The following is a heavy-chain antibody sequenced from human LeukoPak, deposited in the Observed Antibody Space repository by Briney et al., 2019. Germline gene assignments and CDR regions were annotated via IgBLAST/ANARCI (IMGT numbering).Heavy chain of an antibody. CDR2: VYYTGST. Sequence: SETLSLTCTVSGGSISSYYWSWVRQPPGKGLEWVGFVYYTGSTNYSPSLKSRVTISVDTSKNQFTLKLRSVTAADTAVYYCARISSSNWYNERGAFDVWGQGTMVTVSS. D-gene: IGHD6-13*01. J-gene: IGHJ3*01. V-gene: IGHV4-59*01. CDR3: ARISSSNWYNERGAFDV. CDR1: GGSISSYY.